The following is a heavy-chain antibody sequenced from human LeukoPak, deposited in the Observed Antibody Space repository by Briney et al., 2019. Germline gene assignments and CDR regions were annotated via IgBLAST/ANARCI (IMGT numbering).Heavy chain of an antibody. D-gene: IGHD6-13*01. CDR2: IKDDGSEK. CDR3: AALNWVYPDGFDI. Sequence: GGSLRLSCAASGFTFSGYWMSWVRQAPGKGLEWVASIKDDGSEKYYMDSVKGQLTISRDNAKNSMSLQMNSLRAEDTAVYYCAALNWVYPDGFDIWGQGTMVTVSS. J-gene: IGHJ3*02. V-gene: IGHV3-7*01. CDR1: GFTFSGYW.